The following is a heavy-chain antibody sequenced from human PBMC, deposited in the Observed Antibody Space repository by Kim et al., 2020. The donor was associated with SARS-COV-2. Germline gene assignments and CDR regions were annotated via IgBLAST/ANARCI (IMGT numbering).Heavy chain of an antibody. J-gene: IGHJ6*02. CDR3: AKGPYDGSGYYPIDSYDMEV. CDR2: ISGNGGST. CDR1: GIKFSGYA. Sequence: GGSLRLSCVASGIKFSGYAMSWVRQAPGRGLQWVSTISGNGGSTYYADSVKGRFTISRDNSKNTVYLQMNSLRGDDTAVYYCAKGPYDGSGYYPIDSYDMEVWGQGTTVTVSS. V-gene: IGHV3-23*01. D-gene: IGHD3-22*01.